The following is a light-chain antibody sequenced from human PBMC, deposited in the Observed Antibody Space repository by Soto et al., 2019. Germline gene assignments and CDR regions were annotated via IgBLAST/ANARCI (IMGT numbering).Light chain of an antibody. J-gene: IGKJ4*01. Sequence: EIVLTQSTGTLSLSPGERATLSCRASQSVGRDYLAWYQQKPGQAPRLLIYHASSRATGIPDRFSGSGSGTDFTLTISRLEPEDFAEFYCQQYASSPLTFGGGTKVEIK. V-gene: IGKV3-20*01. CDR2: HAS. CDR1: QSVGRDY. CDR3: QQYASSPLT.